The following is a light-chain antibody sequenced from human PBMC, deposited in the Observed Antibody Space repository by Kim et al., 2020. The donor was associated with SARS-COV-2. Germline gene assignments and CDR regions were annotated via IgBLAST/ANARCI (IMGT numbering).Light chain of an antibody. CDR1: SGYL. CDR3: LLYYGGAWV. CDR2: SPN. V-gene: IGLV7-43*01. J-gene: IGLJ3*02. Sequence: SGYLPNWLQHKPGQAPTTLIYSPNNTPACPPAPFAASLPGGNAALTLAGVQPEDESDYYCLLYYGGAWVFGGGTQLTVL.